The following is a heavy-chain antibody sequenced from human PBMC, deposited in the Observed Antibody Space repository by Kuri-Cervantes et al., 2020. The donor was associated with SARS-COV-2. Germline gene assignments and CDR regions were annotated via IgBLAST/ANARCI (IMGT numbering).Heavy chain of an antibody. CDR3: ARGDLGYCSGGSCYNWFDP. J-gene: IGHJ5*02. D-gene: IGHD2-15*01. V-gene: IGHV3-13*01. CDR2: IGTAGDT. CDR1: GFTFSSYD. Sequence: GGSLRLSCAASGFTFSSYDMHWVRQATGKGLEWVSAIGTAGDTYYPGSVKGRFTIPRENAKNSLYLQMNSLRAEDTAVYYCARGDLGYCSGGSCYNWFDPWGQGTLVTVSS.